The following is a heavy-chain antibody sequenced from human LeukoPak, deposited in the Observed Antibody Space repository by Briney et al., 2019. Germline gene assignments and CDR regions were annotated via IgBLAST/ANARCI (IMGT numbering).Heavy chain of an antibody. CDR1: GGSISSYY. D-gene: IGHD4-11*01. Sequence: SETLSLTCTVSGGSISSYYWSWIRQPPGKGLEWIGYIYYSGSTNYNPSLKSRVTISVDTSKNQFSLKLSSVTAADTAVYYCARDLQSYYFDYWGQGTLVTVSS. CDR2: IYYSGST. V-gene: IGHV4-59*01. J-gene: IGHJ4*02. CDR3: ARDLQSYYFDY.